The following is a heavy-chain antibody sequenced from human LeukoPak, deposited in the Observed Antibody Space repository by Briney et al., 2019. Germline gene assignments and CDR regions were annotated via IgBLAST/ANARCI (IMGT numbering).Heavy chain of an antibody. V-gene: IGHV4-59*01. CDR1: GGSISSCY. CDR2: IYYSGST. J-gene: IGHJ5*02. Sequence: PSETLSLTCTVSGGSISSCYWSWIRQPPGKGLEWIGYIYYSGSTNYNPSLKSRVTISVDTSKNQFSLKLSSVTAADTAVYYCARAYSSSWYEFDPWGQGTLVTVSS. CDR3: ARAYSSSWYEFDP. D-gene: IGHD6-13*01.